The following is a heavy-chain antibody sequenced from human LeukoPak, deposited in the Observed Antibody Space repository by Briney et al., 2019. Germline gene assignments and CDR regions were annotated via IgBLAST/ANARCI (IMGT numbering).Heavy chain of an antibody. CDR1: GYTRASSG. Sequence: ASVKVSCKSSGYTRASSGITWVRQAPGQGLAWMGWISTYSGNTNYAQGLQGRVSLTTDTSTSTIYLEVRSLRSDDTAVYYCARGMGSTTFADFDYWGQGTLVIVSS. CDR2: ISTYSGNT. J-gene: IGHJ4*02. CDR3: ARGMGSTTFADFDY. D-gene: IGHD2-2*01. V-gene: IGHV1-18*01.